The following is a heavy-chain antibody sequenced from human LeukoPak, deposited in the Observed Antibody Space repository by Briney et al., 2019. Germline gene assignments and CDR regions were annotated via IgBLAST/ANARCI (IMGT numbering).Heavy chain of an antibody. CDR2: IYYSGST. Sequence: PSETLSLTCTVSGGSISSYYWSWIRQPPGKGLEWIGYIYYSGSTNYNPSLKSRVTISVDTSKNQFSLKLSSVTAADTAVYYCASIVVVVAAKGWFDPWGQGTLVTVSS. CDR3: ASIVVVVAAKGWFDP. V-gene: IGHV4-59*12. D-gene: IGHD2-15*01. J-gene: IGHJ5*02. CDR1: GGSISSYY.